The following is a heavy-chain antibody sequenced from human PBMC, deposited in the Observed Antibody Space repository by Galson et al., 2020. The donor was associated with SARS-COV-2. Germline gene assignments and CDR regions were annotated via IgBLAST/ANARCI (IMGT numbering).Heavy chain of an antibody. CDR1: GYTFTSYY. D-gene: IGHD6-13*01. CDR2: INPSGGST. Sequence: ASVKVSCKASGYTFTSYYMHWVRQAPGQGLEWMGIINPSGGSTSYAQKFQGRVTMTSDTSTGTAYMELRNLRSDDTAVYYCVRDHTTAPDRMDVWGQGTTVTVSS. J-gene: IGHJ6*02. CDR3: VRDHTTAPDRMDV. V-gene: IGHV1-46*01.